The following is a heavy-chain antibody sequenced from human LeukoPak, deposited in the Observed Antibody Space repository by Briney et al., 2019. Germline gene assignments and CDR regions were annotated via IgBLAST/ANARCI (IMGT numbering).Heavy chain of an antibody. CDR3: ATSWGPDTSAFRWGRDGMDV. CDR1: GLTFNNYA. J-gene: IGHJ6*02. Sequence: GGSLRLSCAVSGLTFNNYAMSWVRQAPGKGLEWVSAINKSGDHTYYAASAKGRFTIYRDNSKNTQCLQMNSLRAEDTAVYYCATSWGPDTSAFRWGRDGMDVWGQGTTVIVS. V-gene: IGHV3-23*01. CDR2: INKSGDHT. D-gene: IGHD3-16*01.